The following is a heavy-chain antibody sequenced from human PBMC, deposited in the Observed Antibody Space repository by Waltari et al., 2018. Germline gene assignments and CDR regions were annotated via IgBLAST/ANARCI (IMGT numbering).Heavy chain of an antibody. CDR1: GFTFSDAW. Sequence: EVQLVESGGGLIKPGGSLRLSCAASGFTFSDAWLTWARQAPGNGLEWVGLIRGQSYAGTTEYPAPVKGRFTISRDDSKNTLYLQMNSLKTDDTAVYYCTTGSGANWGQGTLVTVSS. J-gene: IGHJ4*02. CDR2: IRGQSYAGTT. V-gene: IGHV3-15*01. CDR3: TTGSGAN.